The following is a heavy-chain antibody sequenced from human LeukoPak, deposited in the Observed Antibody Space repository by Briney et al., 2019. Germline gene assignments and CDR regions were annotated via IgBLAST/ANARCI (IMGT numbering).Heavy chain of an antibody. CDR3: AREYRSGGSCYQDY. CDR2: IYTSGST. CDR1: GGSISSGSYY. J-gene: IGHJ4*02. Sequence: SQTLSLTCTVSGGSISSGSYYWSWIRQPAGKGLEWIGRIYTSGSTNYNPSLKSRVTISVDTSKNQFSLKLSSVTAADTAVYYCAREYRSGGSCYQDYWGQGTLVTVSS. V-gene: IGHV4-61*02. D-gene: IGHD2-15*01.